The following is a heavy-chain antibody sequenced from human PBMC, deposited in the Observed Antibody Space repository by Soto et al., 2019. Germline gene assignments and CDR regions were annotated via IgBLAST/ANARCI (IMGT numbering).Heavy chain of an antibody. CDR2: ISYDGSIK. J-gene: IGHJ6*02. V-gene: IGHV3-30*18. Sequence: LRLSCAASGFTFRGYGMHWVRQAPGRGLEWVALISYDGSIKYYADSVRGRFTISRDNSKNTLYLQMNSLRAEDTAVYYCANSEYSRYKNIDVWGQGTTVTVSS. CDR1: GFTFRGYG. CDR3: ANSEYSRYKNIDV. D-gene: IGHD5-18*01.